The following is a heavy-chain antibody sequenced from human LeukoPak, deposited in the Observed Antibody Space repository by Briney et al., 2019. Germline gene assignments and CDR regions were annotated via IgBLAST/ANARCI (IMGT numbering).Heavy chain of an antibody. D-gene: IGHD4-23*01. CDR3: VLGHYGGLFDN. Sequence: GGSLRLSCAASGFTFSSYDMHWVRQAPDKGPEWVAVISNDGSNKDYADSVKGRFTISRDNSKNTLYVQMNSLRAEDTAVYYCVLGHYGGLFDNWGQGTLVTVSS. J-gene: IGHJ4*02. CDR1: GFTFSSYD. V-gene: IGHV3-30-3*01. CDR2: ISNDGSNK.